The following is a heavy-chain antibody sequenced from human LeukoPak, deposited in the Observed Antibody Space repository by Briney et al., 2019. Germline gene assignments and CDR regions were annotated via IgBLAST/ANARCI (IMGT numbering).Heavy chain of an antibody. CDR2: ISYDGSNK. CDR3: AKGDSSTWYRD. CDR1: GFTFSSYG. V-gene: IGHV3-30*18. J-gene: IGHJ4*02. D-gene: IGHD6-13*01. Sequence: GRSLRLSCAASGFTFSSYGMHWVRQAPGKGLEWVAVISYDGSNKYYADSVKGRFTISRDNSKNTLYLQMNSLRAEDTAVYYCAKGDSSTWYRDWGQGTLVTVSS.